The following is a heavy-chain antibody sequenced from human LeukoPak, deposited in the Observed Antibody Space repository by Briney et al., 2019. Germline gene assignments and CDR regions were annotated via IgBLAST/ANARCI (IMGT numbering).Heavy chain of an antibody. CDR3: ARSPPRTTTTYYYDTTPYDAFDI. Sequence: ASVKVSCKASGYTFTNYYMHWVRQAPGHGLEWMGIINPSGGSTSYAQKFQGRVTMTRDTSTSTVYMELSSLRSEDTAVYYCARSPPRTTTTYYYDTTPYDAFDIWGQGTMVTVSS. CDR2: INPSGGST. CDR1: GYTFTNYY. J-gene: IGHJ3*02. V-gene: IGHV1-46*01. D-gene: IGHD3-22*01.